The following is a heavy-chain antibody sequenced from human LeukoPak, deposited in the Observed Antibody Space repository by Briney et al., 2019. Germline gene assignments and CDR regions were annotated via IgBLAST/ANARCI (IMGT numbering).Heavy chain of an antibody. CDR1: GYTFTGYY. CDR2: INPNSGGT. Sequence: ASVKVSCKASGYTFTGYYMHWVRQAPGQGLEWMGRINPNSGGTNYAQKFQGRATMTRDTSISTAYMELSRLRSDDTAVYYCARGYSSSWYYFDYWGQGTLVTVSS. CDR3: ARGYSSSWYYFDY. D-gene: IGHD6-13*01. V-gene: IGHV1-2*06. J-gene: IGHJ4*02.